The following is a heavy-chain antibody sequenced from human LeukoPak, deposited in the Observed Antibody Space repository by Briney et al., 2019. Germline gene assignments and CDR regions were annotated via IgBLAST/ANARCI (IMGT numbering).Heavy chain of an antibody. CDR2: IEQDGSEK. CDR3: ARETRGAVGSY. D-gene: IGHD6-19*01. CDR1: GFTFSSYW. Sequence: GGSLRLSCEASGFTFSSYWMTWVRQAPGKGLEWVANIEQDGSEKFYVGSVKGRFTISRGNAGNSLYLQMNSLRAEDTAVYYCARETRGAVGSYWGQGTLVTVSS. V-gene: IGHV3-7*05. J-gene: IGHJ4*02.